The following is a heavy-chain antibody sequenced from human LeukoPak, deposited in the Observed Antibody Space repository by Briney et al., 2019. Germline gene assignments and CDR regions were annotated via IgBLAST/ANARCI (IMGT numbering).Heavy chain of an antibody. V-gene: IGHV4/OR15-8*01. Sequence: EPSETLSLTCAVSGASIDSHSWWSWVRQPPGKGLEWIGEVYHSGSANYKPSLKSRVTISVDTSRNHFSLKLTSVTAADTAVYYCAMSYDSSGYYRYWGQGTLVTVSS. CDR2: VYHSGSA. CDR3: AMSYDSSGYYRY. J-gene: IGHJ4*02. D-gene: IGHD3-22*01. CDR1: GASIDSHSW.